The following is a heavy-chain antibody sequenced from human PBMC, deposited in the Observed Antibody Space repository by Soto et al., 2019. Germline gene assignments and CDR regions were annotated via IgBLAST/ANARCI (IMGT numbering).Heavy chain of an antibody. Sequence: PSETLSLTCTVSGGSISSGGYYWSWIRQHPGKGLEWIGYIYYSGSTYYNPSLKSRVTISVDTSKNQFSLKLSSVTAADTAVYYCARVYYYGSGSYYNDYWGQGTLVTVSS. V-gene: IGHV4-31*03. J-gene: IGHJ4*02. CDR3: ARVYYYGSGSYYNDY. CDR1: GGSISSGGYY. CDR2: IYYSGST. D-gene: IGHD3-10*01.